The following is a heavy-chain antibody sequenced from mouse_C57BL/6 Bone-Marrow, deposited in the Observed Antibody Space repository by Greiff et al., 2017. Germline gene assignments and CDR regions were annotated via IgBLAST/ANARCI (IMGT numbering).Heavy chain of an antibody. CDR3: ARRDSSGPWFAY. V-gene: IGHV5-9*01. D-gene: IGHD3-2*02. J-gene: IGHJ3*01. CDR2: ISGGGGNT. Sequence: EVKLVESGGGLVKPGGSLKLSCAASGFTFSSYTMSWVRQTPEKRLEWVATISGGGGNTYYPDSVKGRFTFSRDNAKNTLYLQMSSLRSEDTALYYCARRDSSGPWFAYWGQGTLVTVSA. CDR1: GFTFSSYT.